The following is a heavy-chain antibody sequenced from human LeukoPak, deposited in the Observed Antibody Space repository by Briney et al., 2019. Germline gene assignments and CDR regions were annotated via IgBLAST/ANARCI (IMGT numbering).Heavy chain of an antibody. CDR3: ARDRSSSSWKGAFDI. Sequence: GGSLRLSCAASGFTFSSYSMNWVRQAPGKGLEWVSSISSSSSYIYYADSVKGRFTISRDNAKNSLYLQMNSLRAEDTAVYYCARDRSSSSWKGAFDIWGQGTMVTVSS. CDR2: ISSSSSYI. J-gene: IGHJ3*02. CDR1: GFTFSSYS. D-gene: IGHD6-13*01. V-gene: IGHV3-21*01.